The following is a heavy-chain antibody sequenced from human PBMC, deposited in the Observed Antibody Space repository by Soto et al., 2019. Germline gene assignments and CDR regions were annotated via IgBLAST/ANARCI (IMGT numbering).Heavy chain of an antibody. CDR1: GFTFSSYS. V-gene: IGHV3-21*01. CDR3: ARGGEGGNGLLEY. D-gene: IGHD2-15*01. CDR2: ISSSSSYI. J-gene: IGHJ4*02. Sequence: EVQLVESGGGLVKPGGSLRLSCAASGFTFSSYSMNWVRQAPGKGLEWVSSISSSSSYIYYADSVKGRFTISRDNAKNSLYLQMNSLSAEDTAVYYCARGGEGGNGLLEYWGQGTLVTVSS.